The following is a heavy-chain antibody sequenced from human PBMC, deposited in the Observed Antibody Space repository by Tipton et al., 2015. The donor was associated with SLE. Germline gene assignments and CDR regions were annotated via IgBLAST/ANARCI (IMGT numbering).Heavy chain of an antibody. CDR3: ARGCSAIYDGFDS. CDR1: TFTFSNYW. CDR2: INKDGSET. D-gene: IGHD3-22*01. J-gene: IGHJ1*01. V-gene: IGHV3-7*01. Sequence: SLRLSCVASTFTFSNYWMSWVRQAPGKGLEWVAHINKDGSETYPVDSVKGRFTTSRDSSTSTVYLQMNSLRIEDTAVYYCARGCSAIYDGFDSWGQGILVTGSS.